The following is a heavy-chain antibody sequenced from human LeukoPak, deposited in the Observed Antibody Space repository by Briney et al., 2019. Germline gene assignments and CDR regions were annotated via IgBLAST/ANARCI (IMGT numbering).Heavy chain of an antibody. CDR3: AKDDAWLRFGE. CDR2: ISPSGDIT. V-gene: IGHV3-23*01. D-gene: IGHD3-10*01. CDR1: GFTFSNHG. Sequence: PGGTLRPSCAASGFTFSNHGMNWVRQAPGKGLEWVSGISPSGDITYYADSVKGRFTISRDNSKNMVYLQVISLTAEDTAVYYCAKDDAWLRFGEWSQGTLVTVSA. J-gene: IGHJ4*02.